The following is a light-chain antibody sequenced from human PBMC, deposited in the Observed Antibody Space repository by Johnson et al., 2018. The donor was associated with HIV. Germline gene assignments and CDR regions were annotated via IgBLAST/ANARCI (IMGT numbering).Light chain of an antibody. CDR1: SSNIGNNY. Sequence: QSVLTQPPSVSAAPGQKVNISCSGSSSNIGNNYVSWYQQLPGTAPKLLIYEKNKRPSGIPDRFSGSKSGTSATLGITGLQTGDEADYYCGTWDSSLSAGVFGTGTKVTVL. J-gene: IGLJ1*01. CDR2: EKN. V-gene: IGLV1-51*02. CDR3: GTWDSSLSAGV.